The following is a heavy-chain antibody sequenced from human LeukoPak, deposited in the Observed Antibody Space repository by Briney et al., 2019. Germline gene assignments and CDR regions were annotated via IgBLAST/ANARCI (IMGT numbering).Heavy chain of an antibody. CDR1: GYTFTGYY. J-gene: IGHJ4*02. CDR3: ARGYCGGDCYYYFDY. V-gene: IGHV1-2*02. D-gene: IGHD2-21*02. CDR2: INPNSGGT. Sequence: ASVKVSCKASGYTFTGYYVHWVRQAPGQGLEWMGWINPNSGGTNYAQKFQGRVTMTGDTSISTAYMELSRLRSDDTAVYYCARGYCGGDCYYYFDYWGQGTLVTVSS.